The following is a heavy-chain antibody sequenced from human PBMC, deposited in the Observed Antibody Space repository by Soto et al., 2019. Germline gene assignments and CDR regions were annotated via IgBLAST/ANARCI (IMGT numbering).Heavy chain of an antibody. CDR2: LYNSGST. Sequence: QVRLQESGPGLVKPSETLSLTCTVSGGSIRSYYWSWIRQAPGKGLEWIGYLYNSGSTVYNPSLKSRVTISVDTSKNQFSLKLNSVTAADTAVYYCARDLWGYCGTACYPLDVWGQGTTVTVSS. CDR1: GGSIRSYY. J-gene: IGHJ6*02. V-gene: IGHV4-59*01. CDR3: ARDLWGYCGTACYPLDV. D-gene: IGHD2-21*02.